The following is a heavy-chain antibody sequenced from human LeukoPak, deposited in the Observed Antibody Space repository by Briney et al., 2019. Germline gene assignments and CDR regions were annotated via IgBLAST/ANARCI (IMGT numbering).Heavy chain of an antibody. CDR3: ARDRLIGEWLAPNDS. D-gene: IGHD6-19*01. Sequence: PGGSLRLSCAASGFTFSSYSMNWVRQAPGKGLEWVSSISSSSSYIYYADSVKGRFTISRDNAKNSLYLQMNSLRAEDTAVYYSARDRLIGEWLAPNDSCGQGTLVTVSS. CDR1: GFTFSSYS. V-gene: IGHV3-21*01. CDR2: ISSSSSYI. J-gene: IGHJ4*02.